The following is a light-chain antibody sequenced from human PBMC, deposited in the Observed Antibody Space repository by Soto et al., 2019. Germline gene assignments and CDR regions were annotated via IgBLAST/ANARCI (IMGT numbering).Light chain of an antibody. V-gene: IGLV2-14*01. CDR2: EVS. CDR1: SSDLGAYNY. J-gene: IGLJ3*02. CDR3: SSYTSTSSWV. Sequence: QSALTQPASVSGSPGQSITISCTGTSSDLGAYNYVSWYQQHPGKAPKLIIYEVSNRPSGVSNRFSGSKSDNTASLTISGLQTEDEADYYCSSYTSTSSWVFGGGTQLTV.